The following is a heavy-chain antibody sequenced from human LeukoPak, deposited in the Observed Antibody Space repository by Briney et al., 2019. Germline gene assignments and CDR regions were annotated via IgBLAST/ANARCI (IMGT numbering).Heavy chain of an antibody. J-gene: IGHJ4*02. Sequence: ASVKVTCKASGGTFSSYAISWVRQAPGQGLEWMGGIIPIFGTANYAQKFQGRVTITADESTSTAYMELSSLRSEDTAVYYCARGWLAETTVVTPYNYWGQGTLVTVSS. CDR2: IIPIFGTA. D-gene: IGHD4-23*01. CDR1: GGTFSSYA. CDR3: ARGWLAETTVVTPYNY. V-gene: IGHV1-69*13.